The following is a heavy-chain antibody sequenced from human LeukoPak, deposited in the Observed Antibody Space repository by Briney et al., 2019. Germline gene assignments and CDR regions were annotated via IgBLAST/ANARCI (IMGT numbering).Heavy chain of an antibody. V-gene: IGHV3-7*01. Sequence: GGSLRLSCAASGFTFSSYWMSWVRQAPGKGLEWVANIKQEGSDKHYVDSGKGRFTISRDNAKNSLYLQMNSLRAEDTAVYYCARRAHYYGSGSYYLDYWGQGTLVTVSS. CDR3: ARRAHYYGSGSYYLDY. CDR1: GFTFSSYW. J-gene: IGHJ4*02. CDR2: IKQEGSDK. D-gene: IGHD3-10*01.